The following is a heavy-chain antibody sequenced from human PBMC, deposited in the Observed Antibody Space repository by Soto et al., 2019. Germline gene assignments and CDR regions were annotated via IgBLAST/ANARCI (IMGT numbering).Heavy chain of an antibody. CDR2: ISFDGNYK. V-gene: IGHV3-30*18. CDR1: GFTFSSYG. CDR3: VKDTLHSGSDENRYFDL. J-gene: IGHJ2*01. D-gene: IGHD1-26*01. Sequence: QVQLVESGGGVVQPGRSLRLSCVGSGFTFSSYGMHWVRQAPGKGLEWLAVISFDGNYKYHADSVKGRFTIPRDNSKNXXFLEMNSLRHEDTAVYYCVKDTLHSGSDENRYFDLWGRGTLVTVSS.